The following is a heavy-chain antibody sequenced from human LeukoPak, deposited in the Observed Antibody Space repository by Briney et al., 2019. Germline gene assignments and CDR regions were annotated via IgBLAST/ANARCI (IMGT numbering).Heavy chain of an antibody. Sequence: PSETLSLTCTVSGGSVSSGSYYWSWIRQPPGKGLEWIGYIYYSGSTNYNPSLKSRVTISVDTSKNQFSLKLGSVTVADTAVYYCASIRYFDWIDAFDIWGQGTMVTVSS. V-gene: IGHV4-61*01. D-gene: IGHD3-9*01. CDR3: ASIRYFDWIDAFDI. CDR2: IYYSGST. J-gene: IGHJ3*02. CDR1: GGSVSSGSYY.